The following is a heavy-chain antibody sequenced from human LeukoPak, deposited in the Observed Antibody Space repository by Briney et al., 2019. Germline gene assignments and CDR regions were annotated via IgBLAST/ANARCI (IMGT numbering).Heavy chain of an antibody. Sequence: SVKVSCKASGGTFSSYAISWVRQAPGQGLEWMGGIIPIFGTANYAQKFQGRVTITADESTSTAYMELSSLRSEDTAVYYCAARHYDFWSGYPIDNWFDPWGQGTLVTVSS. J-gene: IGHJ5*02. D-gene: IGHD3-3*01. V-gene: IGHV1-69*13. CDR3: AARHYDFWSGYPIDNWFDP. CDR2: IIPIFGTA. CDR1: GGTFSSYA.